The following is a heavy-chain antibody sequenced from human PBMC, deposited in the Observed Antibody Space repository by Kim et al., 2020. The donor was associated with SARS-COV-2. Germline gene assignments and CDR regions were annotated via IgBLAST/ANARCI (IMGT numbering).Heavy chain of an antibody. CDR1: GFTFSSYA. CDR3: NADTAMAPHDY. V-gene: IGHV3-23*01. CDR2: ISGSGGST. Sequence: GGSLRLSCAASGFTFSSYAMSWVRQAPGKGLEWVSAISGSGGSTYYADSVKGRFTISRDNSKNTLYLQMNSLRAEDTAVYYCNADTAMAPHDYWGQGTLVTVSS. J-gene: IGHJ4*02. D-gene: IGHD5-18*01.